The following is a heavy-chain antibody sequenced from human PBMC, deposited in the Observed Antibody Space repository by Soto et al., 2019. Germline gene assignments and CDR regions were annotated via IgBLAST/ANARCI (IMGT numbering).Heavy chain of an antibody. V-gene: IGHV3-48*02. D-gene: IGHD6-19*01. CDR2: ITSGRSTI. Sequence: EVQLVESGGGLVQPGGSLRLSCVASGFTFSTYSMNWVRQAPGKGLEWVSYITSGRSTIYYADSVKGRFTISRDNAKNSLYLQMNSLRDEDTAVYYCARYSIGWLTDDYYYYGMDVWGQGTMVTVSS. J-gene: IGHJ6*02. CDR1: GFTFSTYS. CDR3: ARYSIGWLTDDYYYYGMDV.